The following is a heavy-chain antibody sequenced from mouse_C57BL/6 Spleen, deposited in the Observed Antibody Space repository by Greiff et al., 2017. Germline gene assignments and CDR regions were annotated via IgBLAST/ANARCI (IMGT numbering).Heavy chain of an antibody. CDR1: GFSLTSSG. Sequence: VKLVESGPGLVAPSQSLSITCPVSGFSLTSSGVSWVRQPPGTGLEWLGVIWGDGSNNYHSALISRLSISKDNAKIQVFLKLNSLQTDDTATYYCVRYDHAMDYWGPGAPVTVS. V-gene: IGHV2-3*01. CDR3: VRYDHAMDY. D-gene: IGHD2-3*01. J-gene: IGHJ4*01. CDR2: IWGDGSN.